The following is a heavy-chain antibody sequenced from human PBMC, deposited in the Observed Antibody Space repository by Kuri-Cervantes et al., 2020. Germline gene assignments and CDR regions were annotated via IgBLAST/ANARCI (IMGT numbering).Heavy chain of an antibody. D-gene: IGHD7-27*01. Sequence: ASVKVSCKVSGYPLTGMSMHWVRQAPAKGLEWMGGFDPKDGETLYAQKFQGRVTMTEDTSTDTAYMELSSLRSEDTAVYYCARCLLGFPMDVWGKGTTVTVSS. V-gene: IGHV1-24*01. CDR3: ARCLLGFPMDV. CDR1: GYPLTGMS. J-gene: IGHJ6*03. CDR2: FDPKDGET.